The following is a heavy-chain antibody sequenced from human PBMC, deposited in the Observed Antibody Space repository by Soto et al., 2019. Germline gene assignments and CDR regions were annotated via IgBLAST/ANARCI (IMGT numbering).Heavy chain of an antibody. CDR1: GFTFSNFV. V-gene: IGHV3-23*01. CDR2: VSPGGDVS. Sequence: GGSRRLSCAASGFTFSNFVMNGLRQAPGRGLEWVSTVSPGGDVSHYTDSVKGRFTISRDNSRRTLHLQMDSLRAEDAAVYFCVRSDFTATTYWGAFDVWGQGTVVTVSS. J-gene: IGHJ3*01. CDR3: VRSDFTATTYWGAFDV. D-gene: IGHD3-3*01.